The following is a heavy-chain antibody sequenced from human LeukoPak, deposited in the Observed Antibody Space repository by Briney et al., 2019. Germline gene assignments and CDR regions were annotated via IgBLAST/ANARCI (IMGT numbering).Heavy chain of an antibody. Sequence: PGGSLRLSCAASGFTFSSYAIHWVRQAPGKGLEYVSAISSNGGSTYYANSVKGRFTISRDNSKNTLYLQMGSLKAEDMAVYYCARGLYYYGSGSYYSNWFDPWGQGTLVTVSS. J-gene: IGHJ5*02. D-gene: IGHD3-10*01. CDR1: GFTFSSYA. CDR2: ISSNGGST. V-gene: IGHV3-64*01. CDR3: ARGLYYYGSGSYYSNWFDP.